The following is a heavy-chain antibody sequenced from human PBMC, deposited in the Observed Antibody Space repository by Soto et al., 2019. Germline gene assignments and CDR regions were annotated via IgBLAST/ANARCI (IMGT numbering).Heavy chain of an antibody. CDR2: IFYSGST. J-gene: IGHJ6*02. D-gene: IGHD4-17*01. CDR3: ARAHYGDYGYGMDV. Sequence: SETLSLTCTVSGGSISSGGYYWSWIRQHPGKGLEWIGYIFYSGSTYYNPSLKSRVTISVDRSKNQFSLKLSSVTAADTAVYYCARAHYGDYGYGMDVWGQGTTVTVSS. V-gene: IGHV4-31*03. CDR1: GGSISSGGYY.